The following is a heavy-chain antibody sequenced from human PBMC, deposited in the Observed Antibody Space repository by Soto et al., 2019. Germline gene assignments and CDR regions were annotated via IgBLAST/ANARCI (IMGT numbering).Heavy chain of an antibody. D-gene: IGHD3-9*01. CDR1: GFTFSSYW. CDR2: INSDGSRT. CDR3: ARANCDSLTGSYNSFWGWFHP. J-gene: IGHJ5*02. Sequence: EVQLVESGGGLVQPGGSLRLSCAASGFTFSSYWMHWVRQSPGKRLVWVSRINSDGSRTRYADSVTGRFTISRDNAKNTLYLQMHSLRAEDTAVYYCARANCDSLTGSYNSFWGWFHPWGPVTLVTRSS. V-gene: IGHV3-74*01.